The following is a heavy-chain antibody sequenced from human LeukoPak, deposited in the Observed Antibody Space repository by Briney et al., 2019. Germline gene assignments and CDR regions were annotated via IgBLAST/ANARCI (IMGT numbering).Heavy chain of an antibody. CDR3: ARAFLGSYYDSSGYMDY. CDR2: INPNSGGT. J-gene: IGHJ4*02. V-gene: IGHV1-2*02. CDR1: KYTFTGYY. D-gene: IGHD3-22*01. Sequence: ASVKVSCKASKYTFTGYYIHWVRQAPGQGLEWMGWINPNSGGTNYAQKFQGRVTMTRDTSISTAYMELSRLRSDDTAVYYCARAFLGSYYDSSGYMDYWGQGTLVTVSS.